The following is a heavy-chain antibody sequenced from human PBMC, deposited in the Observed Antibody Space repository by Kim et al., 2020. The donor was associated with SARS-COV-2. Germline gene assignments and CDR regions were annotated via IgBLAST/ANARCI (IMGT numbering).Heavy chain of an antibody. CDR2: INTNTGNP. CDR3: ARDVYASGSDPLKY. J-gene: IGHJ4*02. D-gene: IGHD3-10*01. CDR1: GYTFTTYA. Sequence: ASVKVSCKASGYTFTTYAMCWLRQAPGQGLEWMGWINTNTGNPTYAQGFRERFVFSVDTSVRTAYLEITSLKVEDTAVYYFARDVYASGSDPLKYWGQGSLVTVSS. V-gene: IGHV7-4-1*02.